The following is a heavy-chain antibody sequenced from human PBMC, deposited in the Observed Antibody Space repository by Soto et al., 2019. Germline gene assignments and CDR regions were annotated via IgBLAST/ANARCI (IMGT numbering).Heavy chain of an antibody. CDR1: GFTFSSYS. CDR2: ISSSSSYI. Sequence: GGSLRLSCAASGFTFSSYSMNWVRPAPGKGLEWVSSISSSSSYIYYADSVKGRFTISRDNAKNSLYLQMNSLRAEDTAVYYCARDDIVVVPAATLIFDYWGQGTLVTVSS. V-gene: IGHV3-21*01. CDR3: ARDDIVVVPAATLIFDY. J-gene: IGHJ4*02. D-gene: IGHD2-2*01.